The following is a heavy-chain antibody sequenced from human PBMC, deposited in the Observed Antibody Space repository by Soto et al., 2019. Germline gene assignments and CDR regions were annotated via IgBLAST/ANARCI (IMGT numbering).Heavy chain of an antibody. D-gene: IGHD4-17*01. V-gene: IGHV3-21*01. CDR2: ISSSSSYI. CDR3: ARDLYGDYAFDY. Sequence: EVQLVESGGGLVKPGGSLRLSCAASGFIFITYTMNWVRQAPGKGLEWVSSISSSSSYIYYANSVKGRFTISRDNAKNSLYLQVNSLRAEDTAVYYCARDLYGDYAFDYWGQGTLVTVSS. CDR1: GFIFITYT. J-gene: IGHJ4*02.